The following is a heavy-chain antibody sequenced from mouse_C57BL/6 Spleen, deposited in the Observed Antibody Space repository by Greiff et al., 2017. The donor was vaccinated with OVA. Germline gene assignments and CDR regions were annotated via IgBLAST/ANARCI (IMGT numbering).Heavy chain of an antibody. CDR3: ASNYGGYFDV. Sequence: QVQLQQPGAELVMPGASVKLSCKASGYTFTSYWMHWAKQRPGQGLEWIGEIDPSDSYTNYNQKFKGKSTLTVDKSSSTAYMQLSSLTSEDSAVYYCASNYGGYFDVWGTGTTVTVSS. CDR1: GYTFTSYW. V-gene: IGHV1-69*01. J-gene: IGHJ1*03. CDR2: IDPSDSYT. D-gene: IGHD1-1*01.